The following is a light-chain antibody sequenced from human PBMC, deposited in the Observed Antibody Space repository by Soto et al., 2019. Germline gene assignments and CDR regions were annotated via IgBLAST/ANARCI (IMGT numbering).Light chain of an antibody. CDR1: SSDIGDYNY. J-gene: IGLJ1*01. V-gene: IGLV2-14*01. CDR3: SSYTSTSSYV. CDR2: EVS. Sequence: HSALTQPASVSGSPGQSITISCTGTSSDIGDYNYVSWYQQHPGKAPKLMIYEVSNRPSGISSRFSGSKSGNTASLTISGLQADDEADYYCSSYTSTSSYVFGTGTKVTVL.